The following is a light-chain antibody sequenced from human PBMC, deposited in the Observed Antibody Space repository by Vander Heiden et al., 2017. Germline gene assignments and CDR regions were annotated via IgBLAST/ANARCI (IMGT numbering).Light chain of an antibody. CDR3: QQSYSTPYT. J-gene: IGKJ2*01. CDR1: QNIDTY. V-gene: IGKV1-39*01. Sequence: DIQMTQSPSSLSASLGDRVTITCRTSQNIDTYLNWYQQKPGKAPKLLTYGASSLQSGVPSRFSGSGSGTDFTLTINSLQPEDFATYYCQQSYSTPYTFGQGTKLEIK. CDR2: GAS.